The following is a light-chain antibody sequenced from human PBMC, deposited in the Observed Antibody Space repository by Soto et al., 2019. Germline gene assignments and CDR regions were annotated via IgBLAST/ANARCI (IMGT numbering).Light chain of an antibody. CDR2: DAS. CDR3: QQYGSALLT. CDR1: QSVRSNY. V-gene: IGKV3-20*01. J-gene: IGKJ4*01. Sequence: EIVLRQSPGTLSLSPGERATLSCRASQSVRSNYLAWYQQKPGQAPRFLIYDASSRATGIPDRFSGSGSGTDFTLTISRLEPEDFAVYYCQQYGSALLTFGGGT.